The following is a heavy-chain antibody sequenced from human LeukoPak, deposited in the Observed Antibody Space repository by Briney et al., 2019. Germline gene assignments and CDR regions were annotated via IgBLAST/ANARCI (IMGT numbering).Heavy chain of an antibody. CDR2: INHSGNT. J-gene: IGHJ4*02. CDR1: GGSLSDFY. CDR3: ARASNFDY. D-gene: IGHD4-11*01. Sequence: SETLSLTCAVYGGSLSDFYWSWIRQPPGKGLEWIGEINHSGNTNYNPSLKSRVTISVDTSKNQFSLKLSSVTAADTAVYYCARASNFDYWGQGALVTVSS. V-gene: IGHV4-34*01.